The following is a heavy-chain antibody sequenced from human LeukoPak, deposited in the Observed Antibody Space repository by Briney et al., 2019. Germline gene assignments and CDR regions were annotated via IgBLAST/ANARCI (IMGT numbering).Heavy chain of an antibody. Sequence: ASVKVSCKASGYTFTSYYMHWVRQAPGQGLEWMGIINPSGGSTSYAQKFQGRATMTRDTSTSTVYMELSSLRSEDTAVYYWANAPEGYAFDIWGQGTMVTVSS. J-gene: IGHJ3*02. D-gene: IGHD1-14*01. CDR3: ANAPEGYAFDI. CDR2: INPSGGST. V-gene: IGHV1-46*01. CDR1: GYTFTSYY.